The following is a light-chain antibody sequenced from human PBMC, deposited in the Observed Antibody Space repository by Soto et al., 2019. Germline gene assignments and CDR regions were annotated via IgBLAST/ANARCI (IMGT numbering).Light chain of an antibody. Sequence: QSVVTQPPSASGTPGQSITISCSGSPFNIGANPVYWYQQLPGTAPKLLIFKNDQRPSGVPDRFSGSKSGTSASLAISGLRSEDEAHFFCATWDDSLRVVLFGGGTKLTVL. CDR3: ATWDDSLRVVL. J-gene: IGLJ2*01. CDR2: KND. CDR1: PFNIGANP. V-gene: IGLV1-47*01.